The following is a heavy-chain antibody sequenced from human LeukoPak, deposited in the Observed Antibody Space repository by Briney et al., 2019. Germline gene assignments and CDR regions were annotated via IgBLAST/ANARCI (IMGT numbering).Heavy chain of an antibody. V-gene: IGHV4-39*01. J-gene: IGHJ4*02. CDR1: GGSISSGSYY. CDR2: IYYSGST. Sequence: SKTLSLTCTVSGGSISSGSYYWGWIRQPPGKGLEWIGSIYYSGSTYYNPSLKSRVTISVDTSKNQFSLKLSSVTAADTAVYYCARHVRGHDYGDYHFDYWGQGTLVTVSS. D-gene: IGHD4-17*01. CDR3: ARHVRGHDYGDYHFDY.